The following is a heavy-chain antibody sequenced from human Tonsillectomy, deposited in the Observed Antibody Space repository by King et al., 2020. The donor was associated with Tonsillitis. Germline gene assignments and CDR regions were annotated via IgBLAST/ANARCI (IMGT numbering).Heavy chain of an antibody. D-gene: IGHD6-6*01. J-gene: IGHJ4*02. CDR3: ARWDYSKSSGDC. CDR1: GDSVSSNTAA. V-gene: IGHV6-1*01. Sequence: VQLQQSGPGLVKPSQTLSLTCAISGDSVSSNTAAWNWIRQSPSRGLEWLGRTYYRSKWFNNYSESVKSRITVNPDTSKNQFSLQLNSVTPEDTALYYCARWDYSKSSGDCWGQGTLVTVSS. CDR2: TYYRSKWFN.